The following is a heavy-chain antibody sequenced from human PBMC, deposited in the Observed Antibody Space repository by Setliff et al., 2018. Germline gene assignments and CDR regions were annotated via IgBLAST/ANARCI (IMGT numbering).Heavy chain of an antibody. D-gene: IGHD3-22*01. CDR3: ARQARGYYYDSSGYYRASPGYYYMDV. Sequence: GESLKISCKGSGYSFTNYWIGWVRQMPGKGLEWMGIIYPGDSNTRYSPSFQGQVTISVDKSISTAYLQWSSLKASDTAIYYCARQARGYYYDSSGYYRASPGYYYMDVWGKGTTVTVSS. CDR1: GYSFTNYW. V-gene: IGHV5-51*01. CDR2: IYPGDSNT. J-gene: IGHJ6*03.